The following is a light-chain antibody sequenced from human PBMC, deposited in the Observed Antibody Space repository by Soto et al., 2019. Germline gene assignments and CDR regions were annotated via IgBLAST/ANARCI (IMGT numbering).Light chain of an antibody. CDR2: DAS. CDR3: QQFTSYPIT. CDR1: QGISSN. J-gene: IGKJ5*01. Sequence: AIQLTQSPSSLSASVGGRVTITYRASQGISSNLAWYQQKPGKAPKLMIYDASTLESGVPSRFSGSGSGTDFTLTISSLQPEDFATYYCQQFTSYPITFGQGTRLEIK. V-gene: IGKV1-13*02.